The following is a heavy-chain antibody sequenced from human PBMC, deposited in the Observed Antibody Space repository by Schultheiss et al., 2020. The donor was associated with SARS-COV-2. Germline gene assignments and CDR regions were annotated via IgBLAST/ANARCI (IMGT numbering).Heavy chain of an antibody. CDR2: ISSSSSYI. J-gene: IGHJ4*02. Sequence: GGSLRLSCAASGFTFSSYSMNWVRQAPGKGLEWVSSISSSSSYIYYADSVKGRFTISRDNAKNSFYLQMNSLRAEDTAVYYCAREEEAYYDFWSGYSRSSSDYYFDNWGQGTLVTVSS. D-gene: IGHD3-3*01. CDR3: AREEEAYYDFWSGYSRSSSDYYFDN. CDR1: GFTFSSYS. V-gene: IGHV3-21*06.